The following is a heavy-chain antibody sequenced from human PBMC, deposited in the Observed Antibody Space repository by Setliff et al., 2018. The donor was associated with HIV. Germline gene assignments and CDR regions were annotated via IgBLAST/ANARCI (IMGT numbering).Heavy chain of an antibody. V-gene: IGHV4-34*01. D-gene: IGHD3-10*01. CDR3: ARESMLRGLRHAVDI. Sequence: PSETLSLTCAVYGGSFSGYYWSWIRQPPGKGLEWIGEFTHGRSTNNNPSLKSRVTISGDTTKNQFPLKLTSVTAADTAVYYCARESMLRGLRHAVDIWGQGTMVTVSS. CDR2: FTHGRST. J-gene: IGHJ3*02. CDR1: GGSFSGYY.